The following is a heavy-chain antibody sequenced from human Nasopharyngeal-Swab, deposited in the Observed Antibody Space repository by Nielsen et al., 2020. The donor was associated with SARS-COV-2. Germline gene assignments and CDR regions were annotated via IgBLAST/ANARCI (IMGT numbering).Heavy chain of an antibody. Sequence: GESLKISCVASGVIFSKYWMHWVRQAPGKGLVWVSRVNQDGSRTDYADSVRGRFTISRDNAKNTLYLQMNSLRVEDTAVYYCVKHQGSSSDQWGQGTLLTVSS. CDR2: VNQDGSRT. CDR3: VKHQGSSSDQ. V-gene: IGHV3-74*01. J-gene: IGHJ4*02. CDR1: GVIFSKYW.